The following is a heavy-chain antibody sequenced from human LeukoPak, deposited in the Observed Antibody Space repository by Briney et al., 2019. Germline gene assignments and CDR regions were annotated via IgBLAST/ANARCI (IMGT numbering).Heavy chain of an antibody. V-gene: IGHV4-59*08. CDR3: ARYYYDTSGYPRYFDY. Sequence: SETLSLTCTVSGGSISPYYWSWIRQPPGKGLEWIGYIYYSGSTYYNPSLKSRVTISVDTSKNQFSLKLSSVTAADTAVYYCARYYYDTSGYPRYFDYWGQGTLVTVSS. CDR1: GGSISPYY. D-gene: IGHD3-22*01. CDR2: IYYSGST. J-gene: IGHJ4*02.